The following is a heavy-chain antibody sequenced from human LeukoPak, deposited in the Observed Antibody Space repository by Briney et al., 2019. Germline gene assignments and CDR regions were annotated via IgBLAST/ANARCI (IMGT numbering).Heavy chain of an antibody. J-gene: IGHJ5*02. CDR2: IYHSGST. Sequence: PSETLSLTCTVSGYSISSGYYWGWIRQPPGKGLEWIGSIYHSGSTYYNPSLKSRVTISVDTSKNQFSLKLSSVTAADTAVYYCARDTRITMVRGVDNRFDPWGQGTLVTVSS. D-gene: IGHD3-10*01. V-gene: IGHV4-38-2*02. CDR1: GYSISSGYY. CDR3: ARDTRITMVRGVDNRFDP.